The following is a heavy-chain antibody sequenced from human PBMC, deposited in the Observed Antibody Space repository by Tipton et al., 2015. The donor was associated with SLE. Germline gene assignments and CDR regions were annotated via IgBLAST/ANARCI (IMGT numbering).Heavy chain of an antibody. Sequence: TLSLTCTVSGGSISSGGYYWSWIRQPPGKGLEWIGEINHSGSTNYNPSLKSRVTISVDTSKNQFSLKLSSVTAADTAVYYCARGGPYYDFWSGSRRGAFDIWGQGTMVTVSS. CDR3: ARGGPYYDFWSGSRRGAFDI. V-gene: IGHV4-39*07. CDR1: GGSISSGGYY. D-gene: IGHD3-3*01. CDR2: INHSGST. J-gene: IGHJ3*02.